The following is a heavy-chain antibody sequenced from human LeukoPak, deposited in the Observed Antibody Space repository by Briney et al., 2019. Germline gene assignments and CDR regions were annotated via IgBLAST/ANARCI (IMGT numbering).Heavy chain of an antibody. CDR2: ISTSGRT. CDR1: GGSITTYY. J-gene: IGHJ4*02. D-gene: IGHD6-19*01. CDR3: ARGSGWHPPLDY. Sequence: PSETLSLTCTVSGGSITTYYWSWIRQPAGKGLEWIGRISTSGRTNYNPSLKSRPTMSADTSKNHFSLKLSSVTAADTAVYYCARGSGWHPPLDYWGQGTLVTVSS. V-gene: IGHV4-4*07.